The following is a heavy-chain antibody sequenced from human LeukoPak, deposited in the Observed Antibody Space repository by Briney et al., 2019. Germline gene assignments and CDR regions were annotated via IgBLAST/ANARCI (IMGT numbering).Heavy chain of an antibody. J-gene: IGHJ4*02. CDR1: GFTFDDYG. CDR3: ARPSFRTGSYFDH. CDR2: IEEYGSEI. Sequence: GGSLRLSCAASGFTFDDYGMSWVRQAPGKGLEWVANIEEYGSEIYYVDSVKGRFTISRDNTKTSLYLQMNSLRAEDTAVYYCARPSFRTGSYFDHWGQGTLVTVSS. V-gene: IGHV3-7*01. D-gene: IGHD3/OR15-3a*01.